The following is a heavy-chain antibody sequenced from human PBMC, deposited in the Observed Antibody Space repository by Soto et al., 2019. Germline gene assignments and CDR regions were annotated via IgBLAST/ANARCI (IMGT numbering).Heavy chain of an antibody. J-gene: IGHJ4*02. Sequence: EVQLVESGGGLVQPGGSLRLSCAASGFTFSSYSMNWVRQAPGKGLEWVSYISSSSSTIYYADSVKGRSTISRDNAKNSLYLQMNSLRAEDTAVYYCARDLNYGLLDYWGQGTLVTVSS. CDR3: ARDLNYGLLDY. D-gene: IGHD4-17*01. V-gene: IGHV3-48*01. CDR1: GFTFSSYS. CDR2: ISSSSSTI.